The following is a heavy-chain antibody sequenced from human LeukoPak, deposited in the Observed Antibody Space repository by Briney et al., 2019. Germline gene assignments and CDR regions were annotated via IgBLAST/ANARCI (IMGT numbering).Heavy chain of an antibody. J-gene: IGHJ4*02. CDR1: GGSINSGSYY. V-gene: IGHV4-39*07. Sequence: SSETLSLTCTVSGGSINSGSYYWGWIRKPPGKGLEWIGSIYYSGSTYYNPSLKSRVTISVDTSKNQFSLKLSSVTAADTAVYYCARVGSSGYYYVYWGQGTLVTVSS. CDR3: ARVGSSGYYYVY. D-gene: IGHD3-22*01. CDR2: IYYSGST.